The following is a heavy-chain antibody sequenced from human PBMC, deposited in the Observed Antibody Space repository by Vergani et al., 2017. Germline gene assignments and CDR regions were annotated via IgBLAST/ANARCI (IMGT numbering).Heavy chain of an antibody. CDR1: GYTFTSYG. CDR3: ARDRLLNCSSTSCYSDAFDI. D-gene: IGHD2-2*01. Sequence: QVQLVQSGAEVKKPGASVKVSCKASGYTFTSYGISWVRQAPGQGLEWMGWISAYNGNTNYAQKLQGRVTMTTDTSTSTAYMELRSLRSDDTAVYYCARDRLLNCSSTSCYSDAFDIWGQGTMVTASA. J-gene: IGHJ3*02. CDR2: ISAYNGNT. V-gene: IGHV1-18*01.